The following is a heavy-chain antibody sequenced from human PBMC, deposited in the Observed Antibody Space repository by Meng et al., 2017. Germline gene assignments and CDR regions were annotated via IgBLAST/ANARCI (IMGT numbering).Heavy chain of an antibody. J-gene: IGHJ6*02. D-gene: IGHD4-17*01. CDR1: GGSFRGYY. CDR2: ISHSGTT. CDR3: ARAGDGDYGVYYYYYGMDV. Sequence: SETLSLTCAVYGGSFRGYYWSWTRQPPGKGLEWIGEISHSGTTKYNPSLKSRVTMSVDTSKNQFSLKLSSVTAADTAVYYCARAGDGDYGVYYYYYGMDVWGQGTTVTVSS. V-gene: IGHV4-34*01.